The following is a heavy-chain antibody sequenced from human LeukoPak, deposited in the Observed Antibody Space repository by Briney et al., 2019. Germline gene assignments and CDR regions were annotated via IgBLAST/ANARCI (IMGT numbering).Heavy chain of an antibody. D-gene: IGHD3-22*01. J-gene: IGHJ5*02. CDR3: ARDSLGGSCYVS. CDR2: IKQDGSET. Sequence: GGSLRLSCAASGFTFNNHYMTWVRQAPGKGLEWVANIKQDGSETYYLDSVKGRFTISRDNAKNSLYLQLNNVRAEDTAVYYCARDSLGGSCYVSWGQGTLVTVSS. CDR1: GFTFNNHY. V-gene: IGHV3-7*04.